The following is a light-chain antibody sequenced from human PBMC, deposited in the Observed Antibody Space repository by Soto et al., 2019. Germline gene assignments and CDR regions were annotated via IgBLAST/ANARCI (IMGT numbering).Light chain of an antibody. CDR2: DVT. V-gene: IGLV2-14*01. CDR3: SSFTSSITYV. J-gene: IGLJ1*01. CDR1: SSDVGGYNS. Sequence: QSALTQPASVSGSPGQSITISCTGTSSDVGGYNSVSWYRQHPGKAPKLIIYDVTYRPSGVSNRFSGSKSGNTASLTISGLQSEDEADYHCSSFTSSITYVFGTGTKVTVL.